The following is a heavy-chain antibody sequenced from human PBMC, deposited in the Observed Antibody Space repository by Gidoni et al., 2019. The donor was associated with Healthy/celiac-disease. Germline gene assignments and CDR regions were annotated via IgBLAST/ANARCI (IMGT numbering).Heavy chain of an antibody. V-gene: IGHV3-23*01. CDR1: GFTFSSSA. CDR3: AKDRGGIQLWAGWFDY. Sequence: EVQLLESGGGLVQPGGSLRLSCAASGFTFSSSAMSWVRQAPGKGLEWVSAISGSGGSTYYADSVKGRFTISRDNSKNTLYLQMNSLRAEDTAVYYCAKDRGGIQLWAGWFDYWGQGTLVTVSS. J-gene: IGHJ4*02. CDR2: ISGSGGST. D-gene: IGHD5-18*01.